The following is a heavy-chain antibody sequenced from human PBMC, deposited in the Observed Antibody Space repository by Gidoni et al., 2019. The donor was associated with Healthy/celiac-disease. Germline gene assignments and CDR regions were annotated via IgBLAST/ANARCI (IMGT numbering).Heavy chain of an antibody. J-gene: IGHJ4*02. CDR1: GGSFSGYY. D-gene: IGHD4-17*01. Sequence: QVQLQQWGAGLSKPSETLSLTCAVYGGSFSGYYWSWIRQHPGKGLEWIGEIKHSGSTNYNPSLKSRVTISVDTSKNQFSLKLSSVTAADTAVYYCARGRRRVTTIDYWGQGTLVTVSS. V-gene: IGHV4-34*01. CDR2: IKHSGST. CDR3: ARGRRRVTTIDY.